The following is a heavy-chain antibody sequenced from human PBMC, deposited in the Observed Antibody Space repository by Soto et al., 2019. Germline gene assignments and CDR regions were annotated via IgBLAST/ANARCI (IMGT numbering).Heavy chain of an antibody. Sequence: GGSLRLSCAASGFTFSSYAMSWVRQAPGKGLEWVSAISGSGGSTYYADSVKGRFTISRDNSKNTLYLQMNSLRAEDTAVYYCAKKLYGSGTSVAPFDYWGQGTLVTVSS. CDR3: AKKLYGSGTSVAPFDY. CDR1: GFTFSSYA. D-gene: IGHD3-10*01. V-gene: IGHV3-23*01. J-gene: IGHJ4*02. CDR2: ISGSGGST.